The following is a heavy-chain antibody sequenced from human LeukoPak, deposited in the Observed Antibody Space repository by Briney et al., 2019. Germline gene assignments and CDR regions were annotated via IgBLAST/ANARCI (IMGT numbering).Heavy chain of an antibody. V-gene: IGHV3-23*01. CDR3: ARHRQEHRRNYFDY. J-gene: IGHJ4*02. CDR1: GFTFTNNA. Sequence: GGSLRLSCAASGFTFTNNAMTWVRQAPGKGLEWISAINFSGGSTNYADSVKGRFTISRDNSNNTLYLQMNSLRAEDTAVYFCARHRQEHRRNYFDYWGQGTLVTVSS. CDR2: INFSGGST. D-gene: IGHD1/OR15-1a*01.